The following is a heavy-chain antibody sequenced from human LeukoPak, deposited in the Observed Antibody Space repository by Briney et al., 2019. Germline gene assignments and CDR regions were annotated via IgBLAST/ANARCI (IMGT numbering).Heavy chain of an antibody. CDR1: GFTFSSYA. CDR3: AKDKEWELQSLDY. J-gene: IGHJ4*02. CDR2: ISGSGGST. V-gene: IGHV3-23*01. Sequence: PGGSLRLSCAASGFTFSSYAMSWVRQAPGKGLEWVSAISGSGGSTYYADSVKGRFTTSRDNSKNTLYLQMNSLRAEDTAVYYCAKDKEWELQSLDYWGQGTLVTVSS. D-gene: IGHD1-26*01.